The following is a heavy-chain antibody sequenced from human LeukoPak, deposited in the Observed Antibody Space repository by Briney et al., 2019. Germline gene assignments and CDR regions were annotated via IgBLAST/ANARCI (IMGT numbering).Heavy chain of an antibody. CDR3: ARPAKGAYYYYYMDV. V-gene: IGHV1-18*01. CDR2: ISTYNGNT. J-gene: IGHJ6*03. CDR1: DYTLLTYG. Sequence: ASVKVSCKASDYTLLTYGITWVRQAPGQGLEWMGWISTYNGNTHYAQKLQGRVTMTTDTSTRTAYMELRSLTPNDTGIYYCARPAKGAYYYYYMDVWGRGTTVTVSS. D-gene: IGHD2-2*01.